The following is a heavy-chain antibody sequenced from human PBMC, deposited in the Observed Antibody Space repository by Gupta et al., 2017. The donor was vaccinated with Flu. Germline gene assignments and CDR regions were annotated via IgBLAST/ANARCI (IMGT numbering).Heavy chain of an antibody. D-gene: IGHD3-3*01. Sequence: IRQPPGKGLEWSGSIYYSGSTYYNPSLKSRVTISVDTSKNQFSLKLGSVTAADTAVYYCARHYDFWSGYIDYWGQGTLVTVSS. V-gene: IGHV4-39*01. J-gene: IGHJ4*02. CDR3: ARHYDFWSGYIDY. CDR2: IYYSGST.